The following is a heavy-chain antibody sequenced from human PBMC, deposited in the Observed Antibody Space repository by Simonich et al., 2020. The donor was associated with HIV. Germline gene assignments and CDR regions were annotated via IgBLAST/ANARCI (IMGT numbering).Heavy chain of an antibody. CDR2: FDPEDGET. V-gene: IGHV1-24*01. Sequence: QVQLVQSGSELKKPGASVKVSCKVSGYTLTDLSLHWVRQAPGKGLELMGNFDPEDGETIYSQEFQGRVTMTEDTSTDTAYMELSSLRSEDTAVYYCARDWGELLLPLIWGQGTMVTVSS. D-gene: IGHD1-26*01. J-gene: IGHJ3*02. CDR3: ARDWGELLLPLI. CDR1: GYTLTDLS.